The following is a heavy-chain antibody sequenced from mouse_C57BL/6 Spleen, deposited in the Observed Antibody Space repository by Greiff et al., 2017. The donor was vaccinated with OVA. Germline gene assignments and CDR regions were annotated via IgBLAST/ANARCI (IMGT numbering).Heavy chain of an antibody. CDR1: GFTFSDYY. D-gene: IGHD1-1*01. J-gene: IGHJ4*01. CDR2: ISNGGGST. CDR3: ARQGTVVARGAMDY. Sequence: EVMLVESGGGLVQPGGSLKLSCAASGFTFSDYYMYWVRQTPEKRLEWVAYISNGGGSTYYPDTVKGRFTISRDNAKNTLYLQMSRLKSEDTAMYYCARQGTVVARGAMDYWGQGTSVTVSS. V-gene: IGHV5-12*01.